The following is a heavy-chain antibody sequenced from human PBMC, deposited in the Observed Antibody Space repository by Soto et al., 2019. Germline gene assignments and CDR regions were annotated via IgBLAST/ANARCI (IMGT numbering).Heavy chain of an antibody. CDR1: GGTFSSYA. J-gene: IGHJ4*02. CDR3: ARAVGSSGYLD. D-gene: IGHD3-22*01. V-gene: IGHV1-69*13. CDR2: IIPIFGTA. Sequence: EASVKVSYKASGGTFSSYAISCLRQAPGQGLEWMGGIIPIFGTANYAQKFQGRVTITADESTSTAYMELSSLRSEDTAVYYCARAVGSSGYLDWGQGTLVTVFS.